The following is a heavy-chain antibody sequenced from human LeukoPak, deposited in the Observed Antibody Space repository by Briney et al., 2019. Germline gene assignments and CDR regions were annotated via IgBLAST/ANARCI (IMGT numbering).Heavy chain of an antibody. Sequence: SVKVSCKASGGTFGSYAISWVRQAPGQGLEWMGGIIPIFGTANYAQKFQGRVTITADKSTSTAYVELSSLRSEDTAVYYCVKGPYSSSWYGPLYGMDVWGKGTTVTVSS. CDR3: VKGPYSSSWYGPLYGMDV. V-gene: IGHV1-69*06. CDR2: IIPIFGTA. D-gene: IGHD6-13*01. CDR1: GGTFGSYA. J-gene: IGHJ6*04.